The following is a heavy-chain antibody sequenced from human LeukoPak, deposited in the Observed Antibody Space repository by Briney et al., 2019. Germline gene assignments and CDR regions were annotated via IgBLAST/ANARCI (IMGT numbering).Heavy chain of an antibody. V-gene: IGHV4-39*07. J-gene: IGHJ4*02. D-gene: IGHD3-9*01. CDR2: IYYSGST. Sequence: TSETLSLTCTVSGGSISSSSYYWGWIRQPPGKGLEWIGSIYYSGSTYYNPSLKSRVTISVDTSKNQFSLKLSSVTAADTAVYYCARDASSGYDILTGYQNPFDYWGQGTLVTVSS. CDR1: GGSISSSSYY. CDR3: ARDASSGYDILTGYQNPFDY.